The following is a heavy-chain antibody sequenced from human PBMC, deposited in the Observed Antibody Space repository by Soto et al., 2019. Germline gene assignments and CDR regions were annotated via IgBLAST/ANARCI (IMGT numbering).Heavy chain of an antibody. D-gene: IGHD3-3*01. CDR2: IYYSGST. CDR1: GGSISSGGYY. CDR3: ARDLESYGGVYYMDV. V-gene: IGHV4-31*03. Sequence: SETLSLTCTVSGGSISSGGYYWSWIRQHPGKGLEWIGYIYYSGSTYYNPSLKSRVTISVDTSKNQFSLKLSSVTAADTAVYYCARDLESYGGVYYMDVWGKGTTVTVSS. J-gene: IGHJ6*03.